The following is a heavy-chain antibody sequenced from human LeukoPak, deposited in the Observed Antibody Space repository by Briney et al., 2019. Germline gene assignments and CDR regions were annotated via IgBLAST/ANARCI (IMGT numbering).Heavy chain of an antibody. CDR3: ARKNRTPLRNNWFDS. CDR1: GYSFTTYW. J-gene: IGHJ5*01. Sequence: GESLKISCKCSGYSFTTYWIAWGRQLPGKGLEWMGIINPGDSNTKYSPSVLGQVTISADKSIGTAYLQWNSLKASDTAIHYCARKNRTPLRNNWFDSWGQGTLVTVS. CDR2: INPGDSNT. D-gene: IGHD1-1*01. V-gene: IGHV5-51*01.